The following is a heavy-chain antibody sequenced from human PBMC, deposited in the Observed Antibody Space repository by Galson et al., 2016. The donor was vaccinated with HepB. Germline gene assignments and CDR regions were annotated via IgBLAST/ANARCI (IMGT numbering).Heavy chain of an antibody. J-gene: IGHJ4*02. CDR3: ARDNGV. D-gene: IGHD2-8*01. Sequence: SLRLSCAASGFAFGSYAMSWVRQAPGKGPELVSLIYSSGNTWYADSVKGRFTISRDNPKNTLYLQMNSLRAEDTAVSYCARDNGVWGQGTLVTVSS. CDR2: IYSSGNT. CDR1: GFAFGSYA. V-gene: IGHV3-53*01.